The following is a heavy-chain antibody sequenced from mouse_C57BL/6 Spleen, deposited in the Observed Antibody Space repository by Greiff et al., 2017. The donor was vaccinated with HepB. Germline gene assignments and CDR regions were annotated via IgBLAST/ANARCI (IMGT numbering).Heavy chain of an antibody. V-gene: IGHV5-16*01. CDR2: INYDGSST. Sequence: EVMLVESEGGLVQPGSSMKLSCTASGFTFSDYYMAWVRQVPEKGLEWVANINYDGSSTYYLDSLKSRFIISRDNAKNILYLQMSSLKSEDTATYYCARDDYDYDGYYFDYWGQGTTLTVSS. CDR1: GFTFSDYY. J-gene: IGHJ2*01. CDR3: ARDDYDYDGYYFDY. D-gene: IGHD2-4*01.